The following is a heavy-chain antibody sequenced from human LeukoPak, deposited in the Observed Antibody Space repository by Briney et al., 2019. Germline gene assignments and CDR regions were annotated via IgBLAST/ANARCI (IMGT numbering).Heavy chain of an antibody. J-gene: IGHJ6*03. CDR1: GYTFTSYG. CDR2: ISAYNGNT. D-gene: IGHD3-10*01. V-gene: IGHV1-18*01. Sequence: ASVKLSCKASGYTFTSYGISWVRQAPGQGLEWMGWISAYNGNTNYAQKLQGRVTMTTDTSTSTAYMGLRSLRSDDTAVYYCARSMVRGVIIIRSGNYYMDVWGKGTTVTVSS. CDR3: ARSMVRGVIIIRSGNYYMDV.